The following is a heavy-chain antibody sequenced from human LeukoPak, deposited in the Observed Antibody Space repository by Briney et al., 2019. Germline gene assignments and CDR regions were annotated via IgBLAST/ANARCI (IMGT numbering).Heavy chain of an antibody. Sequence: PGGSLRLSCAASGFTFDDYAMHWVRQAPGKGLEWVAGISWNSGSRGYADSVKGRFTISRDNAKNTLYLQMNSLRAEDTALYYCAKDTHGYGSGSYYKAFDSWGQGALVTVSS. V-gene: IGHV3-9*01. D-gene: IGHD3-10*01. CDR2: ISWNSGSR. CDR1: GFTFDDYA. CDR3: AKDTHGYGSGSYYKAFDS. J-gene: IGHJ4*02.